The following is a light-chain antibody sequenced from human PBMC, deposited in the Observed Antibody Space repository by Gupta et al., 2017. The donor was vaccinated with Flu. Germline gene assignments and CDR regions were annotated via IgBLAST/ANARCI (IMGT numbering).Light chain of an antibody. CDR3: QQSYSTPQLT. CDR1: RSISSY. J-gene: IGKJ4*01. Sequence: DIQMTQSPSSLSASVGDRVTSTCRASRSISSYLNWYQQKSGKAPKHLIYAASSLQSGVPSRCSGSGSGTDFTLTISSLQPEDFATYYCQQSYSTPQLTFGGGTKVEIK. CDR2: AAS. V-gene: IGKV1-39*01.